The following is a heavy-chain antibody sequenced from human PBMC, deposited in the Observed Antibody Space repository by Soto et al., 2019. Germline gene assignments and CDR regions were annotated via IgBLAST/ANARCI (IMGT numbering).Heavy chain of an antibody. CDR3: ARDVVGSDDFDS. CDR2: INPKTGGT. CDR1: GYTFTDYY. J-gene: IGHJ4*02. D-gene: IGHD1-26*01. Sequence: QVQLVQSGAEVRKPGASVKVSCKASGYTFTDYYMHWVRQAPGQGLEWMGWINPKTGGTNYVQKLQGRVTMTRDTSITTAYMELSRLRSDDKAVYYGARDVVGSDDFDSWGQGTLVTVSS. V-gene: IGHV1-2*02.